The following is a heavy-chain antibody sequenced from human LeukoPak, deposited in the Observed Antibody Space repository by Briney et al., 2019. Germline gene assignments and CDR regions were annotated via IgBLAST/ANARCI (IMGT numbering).Heavy chain of an antibody. D-gene: IGHD1-14*01. V-gene: IGHV1-2*02. CDR1: GYTFTGYY. J-gene: IGHJ6*02. Sequence: ASVEVSCKASGYTFTGYYMHWVRQAPGQGLEWMGWINPNSGGTNYAQKFQGRVTMTRDTSISTAYMELSRLRSDDTAVYYCARDIKGSWYYYYDMDVWGQGTTVTVSS. CDR3: ARDIKGSWYYYYDMDV. CDR2: INPNSGGT.